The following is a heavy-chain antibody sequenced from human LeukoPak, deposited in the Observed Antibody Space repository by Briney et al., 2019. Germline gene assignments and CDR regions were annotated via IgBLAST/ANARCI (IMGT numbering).Heavy chain of an antibody. CDR1: GGSISSGDYY. CDR3: ARDRGGSLPVY. D-gene: IGHD3-10*01. J-gene: IGHJ4*02. V-gene: IGHV4-30-4*01. CDR2: IYYSGST. Sequence: SETLSLTCTVSGGSISSGDYYWSWLRQPPGKGLEWIGYIYYSGSTYYNPSLKSRVTISVDTSKNQFSLKLSSVTAADTAVYYCARDRGGSLPVYWGQGTPVTVSS.